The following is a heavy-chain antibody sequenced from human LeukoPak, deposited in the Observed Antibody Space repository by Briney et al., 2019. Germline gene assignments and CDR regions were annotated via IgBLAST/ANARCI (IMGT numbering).Heavy chain of an antibody. J-gene: IGHJ4*02. CDR1: GYTFTSYY. CDR3: ARGIAASLDY. D-gene: IGHD6-13*01. CDR2: INPSGGST. V-gene: IGHV1-46*01. Sequence: ASVKVSCKASGYTFTSYYMHWVRQAPGQGLEWMGIINPSGGSTSYAQKFQGRVTMTTDTSTSTAYMELRSLRSDDTAVYYCARGIAASLDYWGQGTLVTVSS.